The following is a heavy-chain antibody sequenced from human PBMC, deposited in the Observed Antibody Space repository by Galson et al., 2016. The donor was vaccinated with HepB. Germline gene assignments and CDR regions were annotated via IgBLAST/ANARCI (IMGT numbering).Heavy chain of an antibody. V-gene: IGHV3-13*01. CDR1: GFTFSRYD. CDR2: IGTIGDS. CDR3: VRESISCSTWFNMDV. D-gene: IGHD6-13*01. J-gene: IGHJ6*03. Sequence: SLRLSCAASGFTFSRYDMHWVRQATGKGLEWVSAIGTIGDSYYSDSVKGRFTISREDAKNSLYLQMNSLRAGDTAVYYCVRESISCSTWFNMDVWGKGTTVTVSS.